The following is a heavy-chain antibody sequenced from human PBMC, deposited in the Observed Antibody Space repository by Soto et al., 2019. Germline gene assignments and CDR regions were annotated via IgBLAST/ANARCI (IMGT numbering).Heavy chain of an antibody. V-gene: IGHV4-30-2*01. Sequence: QLQLQESGSGLVKPSQTLSLTCAVSGGSISSGGYSWSWIWQPPGKGLEWIGYIYHSGSTYYNPSLKSRVTISVDRSKNQFSLKLSSVTAADTAVYYCARTSDYYGSGPLDYWGQGTLVTVSS. D-gene: IGHD3-10*01. CDR2: IYHSGST. CDR3: ARTSDYYGSGPLDY. CDR1: GGSISSGGYS. J-gene: IGHJ4*02.